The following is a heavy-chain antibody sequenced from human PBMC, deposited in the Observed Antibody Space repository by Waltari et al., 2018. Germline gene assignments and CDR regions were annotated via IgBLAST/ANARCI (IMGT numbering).Heavy chain of an antibody. CDR2: IYNTGST. CDR1: GGSITTDNYY. D-gene: IGHD2-8*01. CDR3: ARDNVLSQRGAFDM. V-gene: IGHV4-61*02. J-gene: IGHJ3*02. Sequence: QVQLQESGPGLVKPSQTLSLTCTVSGGSITTDNYYWNWIRQPAAKGLEWIGSIYNTGSTPFHPSLKSRVTISVDTSNKQFSLNLKSVTAADTAVYYCARDNVLSQRGAFDMLGQGTMVIVSS.